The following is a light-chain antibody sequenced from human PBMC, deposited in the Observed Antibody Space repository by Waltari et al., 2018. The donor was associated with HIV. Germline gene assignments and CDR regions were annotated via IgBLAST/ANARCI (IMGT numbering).Light chain of an antibody. J-gene: IGKJ1*01. Sequence: EIVLTQSPGTLSLSPGDRATLSCMTSEIIKSTYLSWDQQKGDQPPRLLIYGASSRAPGIPDRFSGSGSRTDFNLTINRLEPEDFATYYCHQYGSSFWTFGQGTKVDVK. CDR3: HQYGSSFWT. CDR1: EIIKSTY. V-gene: IGKV3-20*01. CDR2: GAS.